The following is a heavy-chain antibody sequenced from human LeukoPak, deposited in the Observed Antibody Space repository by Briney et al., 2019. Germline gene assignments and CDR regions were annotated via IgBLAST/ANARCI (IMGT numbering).Heavy chain of an antibody. CDR3: AREAIVVVVAATEGAGWFDP. D-gene: IGHD2-15*01. CDR2: INPSGGST. CDR1: GYTFTSYY. Sequence: ASVKVSCKASGYTFTSYYMHWVRQAPGQGLEWMGIINPSGGSTSYAQKFQGRVTMTRDTSTSTVYMELSSLRSEDTAVYYCAREAIVVVVAATEGAGWFDPWGQGTLVTVSS. J-gene: IGHJ5*02. V-gene: IGHV1-46*01.